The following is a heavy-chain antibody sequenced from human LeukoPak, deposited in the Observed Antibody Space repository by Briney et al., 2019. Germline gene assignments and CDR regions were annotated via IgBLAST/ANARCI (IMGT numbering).Heavy chain of an antibody. Sequence: GGSLRLSCAASGFTVSSNYMSWVRQAPGKGLEWVSVIYSGGSTYYADSVKGRFTISRDNSKNTLYLQMNSLRAEDTAVYYCARDSTTMIRSSDYYSYYGMDVWGQGTTVTVSS. V-gene: IGHV3-53*01. J-gene: IGHJ6*02. CDR3: ARDSTTMIRSSDYYSYYGMDV. D-gene: IGHD3-10*01. CDR1: GFTVSSNY. CDR2: IYSGGST.